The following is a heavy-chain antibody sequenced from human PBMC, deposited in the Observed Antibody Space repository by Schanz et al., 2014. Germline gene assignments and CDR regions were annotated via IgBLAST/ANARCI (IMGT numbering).Heavy chain of an antibody. D-gene: IGHD2-2*01. V-gene: IGHV3-11*05. Sequence: QVQLVESGGGVVQPGRSLRLSCAASGFTFSDYYMSWIRQAPGKGLEWVSYISHNSHYTNYADSVKGRFTISRDTAENSLYLQMTGLRAEDTAVYYCAAHETLSTTACYPSWGQGTLVAVSS. CDR3: AAHETLSTTACYPS. J-gene: IGHJ4*02. CDR1: GFTFSDYY. CDR2: ISHNSHYT.